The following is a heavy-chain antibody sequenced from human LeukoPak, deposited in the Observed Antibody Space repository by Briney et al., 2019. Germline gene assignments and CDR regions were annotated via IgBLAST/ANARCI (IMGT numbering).Heavy chain of an antibody. CDR1: GVTVSKTW. V-gene: IGHV3-30-3*01. Sequence: GGSLRLSCAVSGVTVSKTWMSWVRQAPGKGLEWVAVISYDGSNKYYADSVKGRFTISRDNSKNTLYLQMNSLRAEDTAVYYCARGDYGGFYGMDVWGQGTTVTVSS. CDR3: ARGDYGGFYGMDV. CDR2: ISYDGSNK. D-gene: IGHD4-23*01. J-gene: IGHJ6*02.